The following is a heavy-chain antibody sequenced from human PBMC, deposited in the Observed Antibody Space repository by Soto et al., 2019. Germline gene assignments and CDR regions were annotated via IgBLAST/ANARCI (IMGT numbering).Heavy chain of an antibody. J-gene: IGHJ6*02. D-gene: IGHD3-10*01. V-gene: IGHV1-18*04. Sequence: ASVKVSCKASGYTFTSYGISCVRQAPGQVLEWMGWISAYNGNTNYAQKLQGRVTMTTDTSTSTAYMELRSLRSDDTAVYYCAREESTMVRGVIITLSYYYGMDVWGQGTTVTVSS. CDR2: ISAYNGNT. CDR1: GYTFTSYG. CDR3: AREESTMVRGVIITLSYYYGMDV.